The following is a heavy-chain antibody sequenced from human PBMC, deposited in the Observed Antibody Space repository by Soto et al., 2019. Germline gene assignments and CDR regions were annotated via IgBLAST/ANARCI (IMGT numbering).Heavy chain of an antibody. CDR3: TRNDGYGPV. D-gene: IGHD2-15*01. J-gene: IGHJ4*02. V-gene: IGHV3-49*04. CDR1: GFTFVNYP. Sequence: HPGRSVTLSCATSGFTFVNYPMSWVRQAPGKGPEWLGFIRSQAYGGTADYVASVEGIFTISRDDSTSIAYLVKNNLKTEDTAVYYCTRNDGYGPVWGKGAL. CDR2: IRSQAYGGTA.